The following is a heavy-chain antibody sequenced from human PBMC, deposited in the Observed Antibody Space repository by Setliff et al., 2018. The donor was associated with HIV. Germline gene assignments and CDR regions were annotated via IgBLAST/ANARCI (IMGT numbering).Heavy chain of an antibody. D-gene: IGHD3-16*02. CDR3: ARELYREWDY. V-gene: IGHV3-15*01. Sequence: GGSLRLSCVVSGFTFSDVWMSWVRQAPGKGLEWIGRMKSIPDGGRIDYAAPVKGRFTISRDNSKNTVYLQMDSLRVEDTAVYYCARELYREWDYWGQGTLVTVSS. J-gene: IGHJ4*02. CDR1: GFTFSDVW. CDR2: MKSIPDGGRI.